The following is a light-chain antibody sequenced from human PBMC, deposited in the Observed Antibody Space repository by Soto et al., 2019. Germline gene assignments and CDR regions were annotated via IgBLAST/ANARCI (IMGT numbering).Light chain of an antibody. CDR3: CSYAGSYVYV. Sequence: QSVLTQPRSVSGSPGQSVSISCTGTSSDVGGYNYVSWYQQHPGKAPKLMLHDVSKRPSGVPDRFSGSKSGNTASLTISGLQAEDEADYYCCSYAGSYVYVFGTGTKLTV. CDR2: DVS. CDR1: SSDVGGYNY. V-gene: IGLV2-11*01. J-gene: IGLJ1*01.